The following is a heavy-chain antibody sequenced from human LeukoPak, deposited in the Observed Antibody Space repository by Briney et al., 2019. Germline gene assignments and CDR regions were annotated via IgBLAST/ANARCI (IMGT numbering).Heavy chain of an antibody. CDR2: ISGSGGST. D-gene: IGHD2-21*02. CDR3: VREDTPATANY. Sequence: GGSLRLSCAASGFTFSSYAMSWVRQAPGKGLEWVSAISGSGGSTYYADSVKGRFTISRDNSKNTLYLQMNSLRAEDTAVYYCVREDTPATANYWGQGTLVTISS. J-gene: IGHJ4*02. V-gene: IGHV3-23*01. CDR1: GFTFSSYA.